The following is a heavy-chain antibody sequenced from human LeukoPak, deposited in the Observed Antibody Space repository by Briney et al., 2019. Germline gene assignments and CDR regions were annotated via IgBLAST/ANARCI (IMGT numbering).Heavy chain of an antibody. D-gene: IGHD5-18*01. CDR2: ISSGSSYI. Sequence: GGSLRLSCAASGFTFSSYTMNWVRQAPGKGLEWVSSISSGSSYIYYADSVKGRFTISRDNAKNSLYLQMNSLRAEDTAVYYCAKFRERGYSYGFDAFDIWGQGTMVTVSS. CDR1: GFTFSSYT. CDR3: AKFRERGYSYGFDAFDI. J-gene: IGHJ3*02. V-gene: IGHV3-21*01.